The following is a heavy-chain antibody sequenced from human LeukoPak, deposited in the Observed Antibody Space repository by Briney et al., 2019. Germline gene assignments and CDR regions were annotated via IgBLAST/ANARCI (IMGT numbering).Heavy chain of an antibody. Sequence: SETLSLTCAVYGGSFSGYYWSWIRQPPGKGLEWIGSIYYSGSTYYNPSLKSRVTISVDTSKNQFSLKLSSVTAADTAVYYCARDAKSYCSSTSCPRGPYYYYYMDVWGKGTTVTISS. CDR2: IYYSGST. CDR3: ARDAKSYCSSTSCPRGPYYYYYMDV. D-gene: IGHD2-2*01. CDR1: GGSFSGYY. V-gene: IGHV4-34*01. J-gene: IGHJ6*03.